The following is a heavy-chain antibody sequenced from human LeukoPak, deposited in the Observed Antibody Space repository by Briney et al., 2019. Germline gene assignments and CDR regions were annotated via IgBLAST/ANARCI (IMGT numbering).Heavy chain of an antibody. V-gene: IGHV3-30*02. CDR1: GLTFSSYG. J-gene: IGHJ6*03. D-gene: IGHD2-8*01. CDR2: IQYDGSNE. Sequence: PGGSLRLSCAASGLTFSSYGMHWVRQAPGKGLEWVAYIQYDGSNEQYADSVKGRFSISRDNSRNILFLQMNSLRAEDTAVYYCAKDRCSNGIGCYYYYMAVWGKGTTVTISS. CDR3: AKDRCSNGIGCYYYYMAV.